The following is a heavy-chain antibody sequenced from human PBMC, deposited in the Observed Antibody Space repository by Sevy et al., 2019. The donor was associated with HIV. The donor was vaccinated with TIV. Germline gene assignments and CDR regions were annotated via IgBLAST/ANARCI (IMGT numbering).Heavy chain of an antibody. J-gene: IGHJ6*02. CDR2: LSYDERNK. Sequence: GWSLRLSCAASGYIFSSYGIHWVRQAPGKGLEWVAFLSYDERNKYYADSVKGRFTISGDSSKNTFYLQMNNLRADDTAVYYCAKDRDVLLVPSTMRDEYPGYGMDVWGQGTTVTVSS. V-gene: IGHV3-30*18. CDR1: GYIFSSYG. D-gene: IGHD2-2*01. CDR3: AKDRDVLLVPSTMRDEYPGYGMDV.